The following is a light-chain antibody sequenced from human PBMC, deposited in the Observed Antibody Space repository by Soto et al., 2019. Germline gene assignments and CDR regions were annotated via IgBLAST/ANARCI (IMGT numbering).Light chain of an antibody. CDR2: KTS. J-gene: IGKJ1*01. CDR3: QHYNDYSWT. CDR1: QSISIW. V-gene: IGKV1-5*03. Sequence: DIHMTQSPSTLSASVGDRVTITCQASQSISIWLAWYQQKPGKAPNLLIYKTSSLETGVPSRFSGSGSGTEFTLTISSLQPDDFATYYCQHYNDYSWTFVQGTKVEVK.